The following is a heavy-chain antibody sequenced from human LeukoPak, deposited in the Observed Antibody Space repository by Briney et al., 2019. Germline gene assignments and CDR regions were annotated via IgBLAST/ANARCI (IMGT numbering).Heavy chain of an antibody. D-gene: IGHD4-23*01. V-gene: IGHV3-74*01. CDR1: GFXFSGFW. Sequence: GGSLRLSCAGSGFXFSGFWIHWVRQAPGKGLVWVSRINGDGSSTNYADSVKGRFTISRDNARNTLYLQMNSLRAEDTGVYYCARGLTPGGGNSAAYWGQGTLVTVSS. J-gene: IGHJ4*02. CDR2: INGDGSST. CDR3: ARGLTPGGGNSAAY.